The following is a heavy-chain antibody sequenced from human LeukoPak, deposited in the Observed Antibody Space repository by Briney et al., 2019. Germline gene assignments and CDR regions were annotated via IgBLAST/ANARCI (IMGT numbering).Heavy chain of an antibody. D-gene: IGHD3-22*01. J-gene: IGHJ4*02. CDR2: INSDGSTT. CDR3: AREVSEGFDF. CDR1: GFTFSSYW. V-gene: IGHV3-74*01. Sequence: PGGSLRLSCAASGFTFSSYWMHWVRQAPGKGLVWVSRINSDGSTTNYAGSVKGRFAISRDNAKNSLYLQMNSLRAEDTALYYCAREVSEGFDFWGQGTLVTVSS.